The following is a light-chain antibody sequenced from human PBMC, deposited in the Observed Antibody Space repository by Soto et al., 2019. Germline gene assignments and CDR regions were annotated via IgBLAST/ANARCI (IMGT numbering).Light chain of an antibody. CDR3: QHYGGSPPRVT. CDR2: GAT. V-gene: IGKV3-20*01. CDR1: QSLENGY. Sequence: EIVLTQSPGTLSLSPGERATLSCRASQSLENGYLAWYQQRPGQGPRLLIYGATSRANGIPDRFSGSGSGTDFTLTISRLEPEDFAVYYCQHYGGSPPRVTFGPGTKVDIK. J-gene: IGKJ3*01.